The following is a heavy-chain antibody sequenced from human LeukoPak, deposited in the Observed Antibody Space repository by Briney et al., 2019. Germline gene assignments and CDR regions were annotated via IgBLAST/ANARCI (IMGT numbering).Heavy chain of an antibody. CDR2: IYPGDSDT. J-gene: IGHJ4*02. V-gene: IGHV5-51*01. CDR3: ARQPLSYPFDY. CDR1: GYSFTSYW. Sequence: GXXLKISCKGSGYSFTSYWIGWGRQMPGKGLEWMGIIYPGDSDTRYSPSFQGQVTISADKSISTAHLQWSSLKPSDTAMYYCARQPLSYPFDYWGQGTLVTVSS. D-gene: IGHD1-26*01.